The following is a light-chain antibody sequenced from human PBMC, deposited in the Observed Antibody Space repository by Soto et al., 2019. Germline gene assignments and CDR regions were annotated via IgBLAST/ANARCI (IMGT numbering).Light chain of an antibody. Sequence: EIVLTQSPATLSLSPGERATLSCKASQSVNNYLAWYQQKPGQAPRLLIYDVFNRATGIPARFSGSGSGTDFTLTISSLEPEDVAVYYCEQRSNWPWLTVGGGTRVEIK. CDR3: EQRSNWPWLT. CDR2: DVF. J-gene: IGKJ4*01. V-gene: IGKV3-11*01. CDR1: QSVNNY.